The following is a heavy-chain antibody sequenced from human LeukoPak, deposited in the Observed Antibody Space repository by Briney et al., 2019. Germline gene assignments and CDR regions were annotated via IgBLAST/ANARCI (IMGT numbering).Heavy chain of an antibody. V-gene: IGHV4-59*11. D-gene: IGHD6-6*01. Sequence: SETLSLTCTVSGGSISSHYWSWIRQPPGKGLEWIGYIYYSGSTNYNPSLKSRVTISVDTSKNQFSLKLSSVTAADTAVYYCARALAARPPAYYYYYYMDVWGKGTTVTVSS. J-gene: IGHJ6*03. CDR2: IYYSGST. CDR1: GGSISSHY. CDR3: ARALAARPPAYYYYYYMDV.